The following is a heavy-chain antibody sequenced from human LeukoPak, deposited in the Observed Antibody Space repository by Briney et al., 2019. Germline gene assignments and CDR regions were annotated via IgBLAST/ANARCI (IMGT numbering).Heavy chain of an antibody. J-gene: IGHJ4*02. V-gene: IGHV1-69*05. CDR1: GGTFSSYA. Sequence: AASVKVSCKASGGTFSSYAISWVRQAPGQGLEWMGGIIPIFGTANYAQKFQGRVTITTDESTSTDYMELSSLRSEDTAVYYCARHFLGGDYFDYWGQGTLVTVSS. CDR2: IIPIFGTA. D-gene: IGHD3-16*01. CDR3: ARHFLGGDYFDY.